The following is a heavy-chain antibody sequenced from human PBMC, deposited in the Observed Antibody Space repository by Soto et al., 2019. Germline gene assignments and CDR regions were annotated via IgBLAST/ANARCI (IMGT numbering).Heavy chain of an antibody. D-gene: IGHD3-3*01. CDR2: INPSGGST. CDR1: GYTFTSYY. Sequence: GASVKVSCKASGYTFTSYYMHWVRQAPGQGLEWMGIINPSGGSTSYAQKFQGRVTMTRDTSASTVYMELSSLRSEDTAVYYCARAPLYYDFWSGYPTDYYMDVWGKGTTVTVSS. J-gene: IGHJ6*03. V-gene: IGHV1-46*03. CDR3: ARAPLYYDFWSGYPTDYYMDV.